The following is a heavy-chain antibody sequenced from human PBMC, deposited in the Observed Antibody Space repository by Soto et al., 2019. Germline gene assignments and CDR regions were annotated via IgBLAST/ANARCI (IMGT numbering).Heavy chain of an antibody. CDR1: GYTHTELS. CDR3: ATYNCTNGVCYIFGTPRFDY. Sequence: ASVKASCKVSGYTHTELSMHWVRQAQRKGLEWMGGFDPKDGETIYAQKFQGRVTMTEDTSTDTAYVELSSLRSEDTAVYYCATYNCTNGVCYIFGTPRFDYWGQGTLVTVSS. D-gene: IGHD2-8*01. J-gene: IGHJ4*02. CDR2: FDPKDGET. V-gene: IGHV1-24*01.